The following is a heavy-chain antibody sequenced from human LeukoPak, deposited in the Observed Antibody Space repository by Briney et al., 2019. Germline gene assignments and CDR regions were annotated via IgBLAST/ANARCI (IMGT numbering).Heavy chain of an antibody. CDR1: GFTFSSNW. J-gene: IGHJ4*02. CDR3: ARGLTVGVVLDY. V-gene: IGHV3-74*01. CDR2: INSDGSGT. Sequence: GGSLRLSCAASGFTFSSNWMHWVRQAPGKGLVGVSRINSDGSGTTYADSVKGRFTISRDNAKYTLYLQMNSLRAEDTGVYYCARGLTVGVVLDYWGQGALVTVSS. D-gene: IGHD1-26*01.